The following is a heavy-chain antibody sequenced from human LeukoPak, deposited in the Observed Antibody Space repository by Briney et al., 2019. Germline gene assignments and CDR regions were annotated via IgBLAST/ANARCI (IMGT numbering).Heavy chain of an antibody. Sequence: GGSLRLSCAASGFTFSSYAMSRVRQAPGKGLEWVSAISGSGGSTYYADSVKGRFTISRDNSKNTLYLQMNSLRAEDTAVYYCAKEEGGYDILTGYYKVTGGYWGQGTLVTVSS. CDR2: ISGSGGST. V-gene: IGHV3-23*01. D-gene: IGHD3-9*01. J-gene: IGHJ4*02. CDR1: GFTFSSYA. CDR3: AKEEGGYDILTGYYKVTGGY.